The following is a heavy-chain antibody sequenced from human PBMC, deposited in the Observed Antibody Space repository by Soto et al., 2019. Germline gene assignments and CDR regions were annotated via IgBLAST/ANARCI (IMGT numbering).Heavy chain of an antibody. CDR3: AIYQGIVGQTD. D-gene: IGHD2-15*01. Sequence: GGFLRLSCAASGFTFSSYAMSWVRQAPGKGLEWVSAISGSGGSTYYADSVKGRFTISRDNSKNTLYLQMNSLRAEDTAVYYCAIYQGIVGQTDWGQGTLVTVSS. J-gene: IGHJ4*02. CDR2: ISGSGGST. V-gene: IGHV3-23*01. CDR1: GFTFSSYA.